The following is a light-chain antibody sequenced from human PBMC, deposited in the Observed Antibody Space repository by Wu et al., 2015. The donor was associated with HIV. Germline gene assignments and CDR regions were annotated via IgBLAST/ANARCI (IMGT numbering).Light chain of an antibody. CDR2: DAS. J-gene: IGKJ1*01. Sequence: EIVLTQSPATLSLSPGERATLSCRASQSVSSYLAWYQQKPGQAPRLLIYDASNRATGIPARFSGSGSGTDSTLTISSLEPEDFAVYYCQQRSNWRATFGQGTKVEIK. CDR3: QQRSNWRAT. V-gene: IGKV3-11*01. CDR1: QSVSSY.